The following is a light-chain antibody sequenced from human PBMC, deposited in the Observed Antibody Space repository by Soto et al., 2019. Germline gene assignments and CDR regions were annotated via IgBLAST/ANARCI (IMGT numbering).Light chain of an antibody. CDR2: KAS. CDR3: QQYNSFLMYT. CDR1: QSISSW. J-gene: IGKJ2*01. V-gene: IGKV1-5*03. Sequence: DIQMTQSPSTLSASVGDRVTITCRASQSISSWLAWYQQKPGKAPKLLIYKASSLESGVPSRFSGSGSGTDFTLTISSLQPDDFATYYCQQYNSFLMYTFGQGTKLEIK.